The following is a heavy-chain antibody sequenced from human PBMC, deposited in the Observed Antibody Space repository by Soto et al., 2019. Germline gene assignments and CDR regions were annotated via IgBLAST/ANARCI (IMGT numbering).Heavy chain of an antibody. CDR2: IYYNGNT. Sequence: QVQLQESGPGLVNPSETLSLTCTVSGDSISTYYWSWIRQPPGKGLEWIGYIYYNGNTNYNPSLEGRVTMSVDTSKNQFSLKVRSVTPADTAVYYCAKYRRTEPDGYTLAYWGQGALVLVSS. J-gene: IGHJ4*02. V-gene: IGHV4-59*01. D-gene: IGHD5-12*01. CDR1: GDSISTYY. CDR3: AKYRRTEPDGYTLAY.